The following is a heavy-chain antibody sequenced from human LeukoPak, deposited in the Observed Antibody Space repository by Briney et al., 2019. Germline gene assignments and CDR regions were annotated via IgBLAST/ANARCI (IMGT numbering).Heavy chain of an antibody. CDR2: IYTSGST. CDR3: ARDSTAMVTGY. J-gene: IGHJ4*02. CDR1: GYSISSGYY. V-gene: IGHV4-38-2*02. D-gene: IGHD5-18*01. Sequence: SETLSLTCAVSGYSISSGYYWGWIRQPPGKGLEWIGRIYTSGSTNYNPSLKSRVTMSVDTSKNQFSLKLSSVTAADTAVYYCARDSTAMVTGYWGQGTLVTVSS.